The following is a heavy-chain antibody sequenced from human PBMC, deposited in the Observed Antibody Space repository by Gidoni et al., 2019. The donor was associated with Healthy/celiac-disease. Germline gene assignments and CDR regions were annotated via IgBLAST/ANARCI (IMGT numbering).Heavy chain of an antibody. Sequence: QVQLVESGGGVVQPGRSLRLSCAASGFTFSSYAMHWVRQAPGKGLEWVAVISYDGSNKYYADSVKGRFTISRDNSKNTLYLQMNSLRAEDTAVYYCARSIGGTKAVDAFDIWGQGTMVTVSS. CDR1: GFTFSSYA. CDR2: ISYDGSNK. J-gene: IGHJ3*02. D-gene: IGHD1-1*01. V-gene: IGHV3-30-3*01. CDR3: ARSIGGTKAVDAFDI.